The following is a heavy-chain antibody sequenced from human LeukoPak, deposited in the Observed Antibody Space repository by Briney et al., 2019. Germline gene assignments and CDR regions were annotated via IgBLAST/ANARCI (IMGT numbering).Heavy chain of an antibody. CDR1: GGSFSGYY. D-gene: IGHD3-3*01. CDR2: IYYSGST. V-gene: IGHV4-34*01. Sequence: SETLSLTCAVYGGSFSGYYWSWIRQPPGKGLEWIGYIYYSGSTYYNPSLKSRVTISVDTSKNQFSLKLSSVTAADTAVYYCARSDYDFWSGHLDYFDYWGQGTLVTVSS. J-gene: IGHJ4*02. CDR3: ARSDYDFWSGHLDYFDY.